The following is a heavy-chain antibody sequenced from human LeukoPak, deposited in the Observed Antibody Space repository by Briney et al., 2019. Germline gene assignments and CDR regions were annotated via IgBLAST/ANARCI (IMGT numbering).Heavy chain of an antibody. CDR3: ARTNPTTHPIIAVSPKTFDY. J-gene: IGHJ4*02. V-gene: IGHV1-2*02. Sequence: ASVKVSCKASGYTFTGYYMHWVRQAPGQGLEWMGWINPNSGGTNYAQKFQGRVTMTRDTSISTAYMELSRLRSDDTAVYYCARTNPTTHPIIAVSPKTFDYWGQGTLVTVSS. CDR2: INPNSGGT. D-gene: IGHD2-2*01. CDR1: GYTFTGYY.